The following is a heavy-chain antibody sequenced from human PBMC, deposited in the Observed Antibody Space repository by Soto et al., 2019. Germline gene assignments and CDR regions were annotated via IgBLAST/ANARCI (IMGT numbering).Heavy chain of an antibody. D-gene: IGHD1-7*01. J-gene: IGHJ6*02. V-gene: IGHV1-8*01. CDR1: GYTFTSYD. CDR3: TKGTRTTDV. Sequence: EASVKVSCKASGYTFTSYDINWVRQATGQGLEWMGWMNPNSGNTGYAQKFQGRVTMTRNTSISTAFMELSSLGYEDTAIYYCTKGTRTTDVWGQGTTVTVSS. CDR2: MNPNSGNT.